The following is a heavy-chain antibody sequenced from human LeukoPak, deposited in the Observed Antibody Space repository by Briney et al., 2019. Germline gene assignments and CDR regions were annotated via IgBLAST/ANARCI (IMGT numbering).Heavy chain of an antibody. J-gene: IGHJ4*02. Sequence: PSETLSLTCAVYGGSFSGYYWSWIRQPPGKGLEWIGEINHSGSTNYDLSLKSRVTISVDTSKNQFSLKLSSVTAADTAVYYCARGPSGYGDYFWFDYWGQGTLVTVSS. CDR3: ARGPSGYGDYFWFDY. D-gene: IGHD4-17*01. CDR2: INHSGST. CDR1: GGSFSGYY. V-gene: IGHV4-34*01.